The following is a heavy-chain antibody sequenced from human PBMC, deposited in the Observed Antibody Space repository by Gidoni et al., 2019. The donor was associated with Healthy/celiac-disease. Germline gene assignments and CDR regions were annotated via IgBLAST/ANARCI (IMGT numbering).Heavy chain of an antibody. CDR2: IWYDGSNK. CDR3: AREEGYCSGGSCFPAGAFDI. J-gene: IGHJ3*02. Sequence: VESGGGVVQPGRSLRLSCAASGFTFSRYGMHWVRQAPGKGLEWVAVIWYDGSNKYYADSVKGRFTISRDNSKNTLYLQMNSLRAEDTAVYYCAREEGYCSGGSCFPAGAFDIWGQGTMVTVSS. V-gene: IGHV3-33*01. D-gene: IGHD2-15*01. CDR1: GFTFSRYG.